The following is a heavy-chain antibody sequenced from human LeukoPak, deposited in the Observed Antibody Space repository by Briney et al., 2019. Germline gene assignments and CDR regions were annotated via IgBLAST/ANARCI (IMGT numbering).Heavy chain of an antibody. CDR1: GFTFSSYG. CDR2: IRYDGSNK. Sequence: GGSLRLSCAASGFTFSSYGMHWVRQAPGKGLEWVAFIRYDGSNKYYADSVKGRFTISRDNSKNTLYLQMNSLRAEDTAVYCCAKDRGYSYGLFDYWGQGTLVTVSS. V-gene: IGHV3-30*02. CDR3: AKDRGYSYGLFDY. D-gene: IGHD5-18*01. J-gene: IGHJ4*02.